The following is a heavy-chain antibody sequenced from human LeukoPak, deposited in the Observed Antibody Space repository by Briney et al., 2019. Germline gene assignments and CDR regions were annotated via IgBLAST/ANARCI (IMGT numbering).Heavy chain of an antibody. D-gene: IGHD2-2*01. CDR1: GYTFTGYY. J-gene: IGHJ4*02. CDR3: ARVPEIGYCSSTSCHHFDY. V-gene: IGHV1-2*02. Sequence: EASVKVSCKASGYTFTGYYMHWVRPAPGQGLEWMGWINPNSGGTNYAQKFQGRVTMTRDTSISTAYMELSRLRSDDTAVYYCARVPEIGYCSSTSCHHFDYWGQGTLVTVSS. CDR2: INPNSGGT.